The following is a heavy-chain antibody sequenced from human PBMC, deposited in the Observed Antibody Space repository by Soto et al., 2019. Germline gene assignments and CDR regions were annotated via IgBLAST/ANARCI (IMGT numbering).Heavy chain of an antibody. D-gene: IGHD6-13*01. CDR1: GFTFTKYT. CDR2: ISGSGDST. CDR3: VQWVYSSGSDYCDD. J-gene: IGHJ4*02. Sequence: EVQLLESGGELVQPGGSLRLSCAASGFTFTKYTMSWVRQAPGKGLEWVSIISGSGDSTSYADSVKGRFTISRDNSKNTLYLQVNSLRAEDTAVYYCVQWVYSSGSDYCDDWGQGTLVTVSS. V-gene: IGHV3-23*01.